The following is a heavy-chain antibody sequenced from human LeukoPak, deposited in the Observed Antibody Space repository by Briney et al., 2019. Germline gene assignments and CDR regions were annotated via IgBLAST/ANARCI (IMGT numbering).Heavy chain of an antibody. D-gene: IGHD3-22*01. CDR1: GGSFSGYY. J-gene: IGHJ4*02. CDR2: INHSGST. V-gene: IGHV4-34*01. Sequence: SETLSLTCAVYGGSFSGYYWSWIRQPPGKGLEWIGEINHSGSTNYNPSLKSRVTISVDTSKNQFSLKLSSVTAADTAVYYCARVRGGRYYYDSSGYLSFNYWGQGTLVTVSS. CDR3: ARVRGGRYYYDSSGYLSFNY.